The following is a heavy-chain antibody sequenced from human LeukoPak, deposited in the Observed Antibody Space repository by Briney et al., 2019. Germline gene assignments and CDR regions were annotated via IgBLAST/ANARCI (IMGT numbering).Heavy chain of an antibody. CDR2: ISGSGGST. CDR1: GFTFSSYG. CDR3: AKKTLWFGELLPFFDY. V-gene: IGHV3-23*01. Sequence: QPGGSLRLSCAASGFTFSSYGMSWVRQAPGKGLEWVSAISGSGGSTYYADSVKGRFTISRDNSKNTLYLQMNSLRAEDTAVYYCAKKTLWFGELLPFFDYWGQGTLVTVSS. D-gene: IGHD3-10*01. J-gene: IGHJ4*02.